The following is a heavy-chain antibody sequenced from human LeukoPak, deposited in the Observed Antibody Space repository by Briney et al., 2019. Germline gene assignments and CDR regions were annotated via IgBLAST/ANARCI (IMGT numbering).Heavy chain of an antibody. CDR1: GFSFSTYT. V-gene: IGHV3-64D*09. D-gene: IGHD1-26*01. Sequence: PGGPLRLSCSASGFSFSTYTMHWVRKAPGKGLEYVSSISSNGGNTFYADSVKGRSTISRDNSKNTLYLQMSSLRAEDTAVYYCVKDLIGTYSFEYWGQGTLVTVSS. CDR2: ISSNGGNT. J-gene: IGHJ4*02. CDR3: VKDLIGTYSFEY.